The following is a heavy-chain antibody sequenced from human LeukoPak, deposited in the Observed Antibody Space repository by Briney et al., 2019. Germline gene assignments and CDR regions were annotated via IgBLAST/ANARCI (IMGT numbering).Heavy chain of an antibody. CDR3: ARTRPYYRMDA. V-gene: IGHV3-23*01. Sequence: GGSLRLSCAASGVTFSSYAMSCVSQAPGKGLEWVSGVSAGGDTTYTADSVRGRFTISRDNSNNTAYLQMNTLTAEDTALYYCARTRPYYRMDAWGQGTTVTVSS. CDR1: GVTFSSYA. CDR2: VSAGGDTT. D-gene: IGHD1-7*01. J-gene: IGHJ6*02.